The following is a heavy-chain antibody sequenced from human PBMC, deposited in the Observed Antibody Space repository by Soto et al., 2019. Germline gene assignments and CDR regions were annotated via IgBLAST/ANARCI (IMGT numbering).Heavy chain of an antibody. D-gene: IGHD3-3*01. V-gene: IGHV2-26*01. CDR3: ARIGDFDFWSGYYYGMDV. J-gene: IGHJ6*02. CDR1: GFSLSNARMG. CDR2: IFSNDEK. Sequence: QVTLKESGPVLVNPTETLTLTCTVSGFSLSNARMGVSWIRQPPGKALEWLAHIFSNDEKSYSTSLKSRLTISKDTSKSQVVLTMINMDPVDTATYYCARIGDFDFWSGYYYGMDVWGQGTTVTVSS.